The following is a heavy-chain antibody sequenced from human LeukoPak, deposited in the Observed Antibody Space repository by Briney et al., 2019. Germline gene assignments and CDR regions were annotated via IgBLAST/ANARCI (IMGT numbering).Heavy chain of an antibody. CDR2: VFHTGST. Sequence: PSETLSLTCTVSGGSIDTYYWNWIRQPPGKGLEWIGYVFHTGSTNYNPSLKSRVTVSVDTSKNQFSLKLSSVTAADTAVYFCARQNYGAATIKYWGQGTLVTVSS. CDR1: GGSIDTYY. CDR3: ARQNYGAATIKY. J-gene: IGHJ4*02. V-gene: IGHV4-59*08. D-gene: IGHD1-7*01.